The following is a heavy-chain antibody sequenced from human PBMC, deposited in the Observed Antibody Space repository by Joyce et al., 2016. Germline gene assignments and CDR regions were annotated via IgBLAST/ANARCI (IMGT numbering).Heavy chain of an antibody. V-gene: IGHV1-69*01. CDR2: IIPMFGTE. D-gene: IGHD1-26*01. CDR3: AARIVGAATRAFDI. J-gene: IGHJ3*02. CDR1: GGTFSSYA. Sequence: QVQLVQSGAEVKKPGSSVKVSCKASGGTFSSYAFSWVRQAPGQGLEWMGGIIPMFGTENYAQKFQGRVTIIADESTTTAYMELSSLRSEDTAVYYCAARIVGAATRAFDIWGQGTMVTVSS.